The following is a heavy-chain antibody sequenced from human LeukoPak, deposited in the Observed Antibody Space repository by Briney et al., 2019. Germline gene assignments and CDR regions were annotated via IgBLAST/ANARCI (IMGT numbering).Heavy chain of an antibody. Sequence: GGSLRLSCAASGFTFNNYGMHWVRQAPAKGLEWVAFIRYNGNNQYYADSVKGRFTISRDNSKSTLYLQMNSLKGDDTAVYYCAKDSAFYYIDVWGKGTTVTISS. CDR2: IRYNGNNQ. CDR1: GFTFNNYG. D-gene: IGHD3-10*01. J-gene: IGHJ6*03. CDR3: AKDSAFYYIDV. V-gene: IGHV3-30*02.